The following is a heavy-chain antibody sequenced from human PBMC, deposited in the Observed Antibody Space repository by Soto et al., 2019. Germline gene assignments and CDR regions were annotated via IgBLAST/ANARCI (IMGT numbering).Heavy chain of an antibody. CDR2: HNIAGTI. CDR1: GASISSFN. Sequence: PSETLSLTCSVSGASISSFNWNWIRQPAGKGTEWVGRHNIAGTINYKPSLKSRITMSMDTSKNQISLHLRSVTAADTAIYYCARDRGEYTSSWFWYFSHWGHGTLVTVSS. J-gene: IGHJ2*01. CDR3: ARDRGEYTSSWFWYFSH. V-gene: IGHV4-4*07. D-gene: IGHD6-13*01.